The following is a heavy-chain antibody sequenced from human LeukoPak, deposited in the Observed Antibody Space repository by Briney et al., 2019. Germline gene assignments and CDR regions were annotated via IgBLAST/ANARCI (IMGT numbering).Heavy chain of an antibody. CDR3: ASASGYDPNWFDP. Sequence: PGGSLRLSCAASGFTFSSYEMNWVRQAPGKGLEWVSYISSSGSTIYYADSVKGRFTISRDNAKNSLYLQMNSLRADDTAVYYCASASGYDPNWFDPWGQGTLVTVSS. V-gene: IGHV3-48*03. CDR1: GFTFSSYE. J-gene: IGHJ5*02. D-gene: IGHD5-12*01. CDR2: ISSSGSTI.